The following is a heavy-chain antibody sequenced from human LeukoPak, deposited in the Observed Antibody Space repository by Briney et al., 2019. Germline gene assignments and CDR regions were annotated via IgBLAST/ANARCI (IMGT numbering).Heavy chain of an antibody. J-gene: IGHJ4*02. D-gene: IGHD5-24*01. V-gene: IGHV3-23*01. CDR1: GFIFSSYS. CDR2: ITGSGGNT. CDR3: AKARRDGYTKGH. Sequence: PGGSLRLSCAASGFIFSSYSMSWVRQAPGKGLEWVSVITGSGGNTYYADSVKGRFTISRDNSKNTLYLQMNSLRAEDTAVYYCAKARRDGYTKGHWGQGTLVTVSS.